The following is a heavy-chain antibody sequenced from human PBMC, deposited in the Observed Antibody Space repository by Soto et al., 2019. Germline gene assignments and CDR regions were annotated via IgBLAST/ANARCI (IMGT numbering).Heavy chain of an antibody. CDR3: ARVGVQLWSEPYFDY. V-gene: IGHV3-30-3*01. D-gene: IGHD5-18*01. Sequence: GGSLRLSCAASGFTFSSYAMHWVRQAPGKGLEWVAVISYDGSNKYYADSVKGRFTISRDNSKNTLYLQMNSLRGEDTAVYYCARVGVQLWSEPYFDYWGQGTLVTVSS. J-gene: IGHJ4*02. CDR2: ISYDGSNK. CDR1: GFTFSSYA.